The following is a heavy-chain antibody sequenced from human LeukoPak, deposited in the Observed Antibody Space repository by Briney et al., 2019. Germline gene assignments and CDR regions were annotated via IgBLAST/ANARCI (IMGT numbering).Heavy chain of an antibody. CDR1: GYTFTGYY. Sequence: ASVKVSCKASGYTFTGYYMHWVRQAPGQGLEWMGWINPNSGGTNYAQKFQGWVTMTRDTSISTAYMELSSLRSEDTAVYYCASSYVDIVAPNRRDGYQKLYYFDYWGQGTLVTVSS. J-gene: IGHJ4*02. V-gene: IGHV1-2*04. CDR3: ASSYVDIVAPNRRDGYQKLYYFDY. CDR2: INPNSGGT. D-gene: IGHD5-12*01.